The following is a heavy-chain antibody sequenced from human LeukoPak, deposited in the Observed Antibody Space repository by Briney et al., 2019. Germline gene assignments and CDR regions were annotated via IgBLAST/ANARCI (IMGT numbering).Heavy chain of an antibody. CDR1: GDIFDNSA. V-gene: IGHV1-69*13. CDR2: IIPFFPTP. CDR3: ASFSRCSSTSCYFNWFDP. Sequence: ASVKVSCKASGDIFDNSAVSWVRQAPGQGLEWMGRIIPFFPTPNYAQRFRGRVTITADVSTSTAYMELSSLRSEDTAVYYCASFSRCSSTSCYFNWFDPWGQGTLVTVSS. J-gene: IGHJ5*02. D-gene: IGHD2-2*01.